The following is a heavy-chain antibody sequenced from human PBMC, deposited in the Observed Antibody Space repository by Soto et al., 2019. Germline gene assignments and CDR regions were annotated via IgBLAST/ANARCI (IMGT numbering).Heavy chain of an antibody. J-gene: IGHJ5*02. V-gene: IGHV3-74*01. Sequence: EVQLVESGGGVVQPGGSLRLSCAASGFTVSTSWMHWVRQAPGKGLVWVSHIDTVESITTYADSVKGRFVISRDNAKNTLYLQMTSLRADDTAVYYCVRSHCAGGTCYGGFDPWGQGTLVTVSS. CDR2: IDTVESIT. CDR1: GFTVSTSW. D-gene: IGHD1-7*01. CDR3: VRSHCAGGTCYGGFDP.